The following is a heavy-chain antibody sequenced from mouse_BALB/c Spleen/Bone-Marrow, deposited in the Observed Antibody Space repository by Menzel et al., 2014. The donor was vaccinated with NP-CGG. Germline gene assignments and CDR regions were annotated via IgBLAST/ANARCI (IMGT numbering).Heavy chain of an antibody. D-gene: IGHD2-3*01. V-gene: IGHV1-82*01. Sequence: QVQLQQSGPELVKSGASVKISCKASGYAFSSSWMNWVKQRPGQGLEWIGRIYPGDGDTKYNGKFKGKATLTADKSSSTAYMQRSSLTSVDSAVYFCARSDGYRDMDYWGQGTSVTVSS. CDR1: GYAFSSSW. J-gene: IGHJ4*01. CDR2: IYPGDGDT. CDR3: ARSDGYRDMDY.